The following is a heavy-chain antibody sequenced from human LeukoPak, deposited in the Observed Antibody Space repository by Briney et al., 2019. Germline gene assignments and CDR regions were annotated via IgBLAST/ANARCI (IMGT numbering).Heavy chain of an antibody. CDR2: IKQDGSEK. J-gene: IGHJ4*02. V-gene: IGHV3-7*03. CDR3: AKSSWFDYFDY. Sequence: GGSLRLSCAASGFTFSSYWMSWVRRAPGKGLEWVANIKQDGSEKYYVDSVKGRFTISRDDAKNSLYLQMNSLRAEDTAVYSCAKSSWFDYFDYWGQGTLVTVSS. D-gene: IGHD3-10*01. CDR1: GFTFSSYW.